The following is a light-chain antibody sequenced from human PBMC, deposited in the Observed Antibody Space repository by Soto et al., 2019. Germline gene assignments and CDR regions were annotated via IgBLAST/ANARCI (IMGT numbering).Light chain of an antibody. CDR2: AAS. CDR1: QDISSY. J-gene: IGKJ4*01. CDR3: QQYHTYPPFT. Sequence: AIRMTQSPSSFSASTGDRVTITCRASQDISSYLAWYQQKPGKAPKVLIYAASTLQSGVPSRFSGSGSGTDFTLTISGLQSEDFATYYCQQYHTYPPFTFGGGTKVEIK. V-gene: IGKV1-8*01.